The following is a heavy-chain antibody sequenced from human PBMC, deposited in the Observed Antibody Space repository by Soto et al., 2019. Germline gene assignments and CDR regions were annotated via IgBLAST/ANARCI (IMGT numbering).Heavy chain of an antibody. J-gene: IGHJ4*02. Sequence: PGGSLRLSWAASGFTCSTYTMNWVRQAPGKGLEWVSSISSASSYIYYADSVKGRFTISRDNAKNSLYLQMNSLRAEDMAVYYCARGYCSSTSCWDYWGQGTLVTVSS. CDR1: GFTCSTYT. CDR3: ARGYCSSTSCWDY. V-gene: IGHV3-21*01. CDR2: ISSASSYI. D-gene: IGHD2-2*01.